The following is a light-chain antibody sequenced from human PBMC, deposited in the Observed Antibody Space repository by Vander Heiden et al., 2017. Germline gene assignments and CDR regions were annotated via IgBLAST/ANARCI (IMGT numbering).Light chain of an antibody. V-gene: IGKV1-17*03. Sequence: IQMTQSPSAMSTSVGDRVIITCRASQGIGNYLAWFQQKPGEFPKLLISSASRLQSGVPSRFSGSGSGTEFTLTISSLQPEDFATYYCLQHNSFPLTFGGGTKVEI. CDR3: LQHNSFPLT. CDR2: SAS. J-gene: IGKJ4*01. CDR1: QGIGNY.